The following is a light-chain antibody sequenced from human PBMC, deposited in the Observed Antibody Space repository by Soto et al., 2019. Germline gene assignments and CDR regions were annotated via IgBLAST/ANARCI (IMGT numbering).Light chain of an antibody. CDR3: QQYYDWPIT. CDR1: QSVSSN. CDR2: GAS. V-gene: IGKV3-15*01. Sequence: EMVMTQSPATLSMSPGERATLSCRASQSVSSNLAWYQQKPGQAPRLLIYGASTRATGIPARFSGSGSGTEFTLTISSLQSEDFAVYYCQQYYDWPITFGQGTRLDIK. J-gene: IGKJ5*01.